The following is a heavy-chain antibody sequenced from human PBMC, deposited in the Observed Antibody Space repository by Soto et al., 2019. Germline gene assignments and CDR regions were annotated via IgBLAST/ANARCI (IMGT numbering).Heavy chain of an antibody. J-gene: IGHJ4*02. D-gene: IGHD4-17*01. CDR3: VRDRIDYGDYDIRRTDPIDY. CDR2: ISSSSSYI. Sequence: GGSLRLSCAASGFTFSSYSMNWVRQAPGKGLEWVSSISSSSSYIYYADSVKGRFTISRDNAKNSLYLQMNSLRAEDTAVYYCVRDRIDYGDYDIRRTDPIDYWGQGTLVTVSS. CDR1: GFTFSSYS. V-gene: IGHV3-21*01.